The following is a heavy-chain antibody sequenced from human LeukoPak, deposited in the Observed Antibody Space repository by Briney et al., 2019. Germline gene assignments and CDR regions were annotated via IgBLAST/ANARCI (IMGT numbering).Heavy chain of an antibody. J-gene: IGHJ6*02. D-gene: IGHD3-10*01. CDR3: ARDMGSGSRSEVPYGMDV. CDR1: GYTFTSYY. Sequence: ASVKVSCKASGYTFTSYYMHWVRQAPGQGLEWMGIINPSGGSTSYAQKFQGGVTMTRDTSTSTVYMELSSLRSEDTAVYYCARDMGSGSRSEVPYGMDVWGQGTTVTVSS. CDR2: INPSGGST. V-gene: IGHV1-46*01.